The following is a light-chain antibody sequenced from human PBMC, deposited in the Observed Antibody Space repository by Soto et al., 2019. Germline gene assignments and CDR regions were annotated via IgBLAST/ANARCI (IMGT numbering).Light chain of an antibody. CDR1: TSNIGAGYH. J-gene: IGLJ1*01. CDR3: QSYDSSLSSYV. Sequence: QSVRTQPPSVSGAPGQRFSISCTGSTSNIGAGYHVHWYQQFPGTAPKLLMYDNTNRPSGVPDRFSGSKSGTSASLAITGLQAEDEADYYCQSYDSSLSSYVFGTGTKVTVL. CDR2: DNT. V-gene: IGLV1-40*01.